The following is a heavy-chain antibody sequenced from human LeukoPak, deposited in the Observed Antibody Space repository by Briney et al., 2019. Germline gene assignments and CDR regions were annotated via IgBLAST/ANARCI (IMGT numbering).Heavy chain of an antibody. Sequence: ASVKVSCKASGYTFTSYYMHWVRQAPGQGLEWMGIINPSGGSTSYAQKFQGRVTMTRDTSTSTVYMELSSLISEDTAVYYCARDSPVVPAAIFYYYYGMDVWGQGTTVTVSS. J-gene: IGHJ6*02. CDR3: ARDSPVVPAAIFYYYYGMDV. V-gene: IGHV1-46*01. CDR1: GYTFTSYY. CDR2: INPSGGST. D-gene: IGHD2-2*01.